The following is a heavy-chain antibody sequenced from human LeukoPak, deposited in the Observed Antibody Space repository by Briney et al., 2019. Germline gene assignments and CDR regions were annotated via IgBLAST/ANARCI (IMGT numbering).Heavy chain of an antibody. CDR1: GFTFDDYA. CDR3: AKDMITFGGVIVTRLYFDY. CDR2: ISWNSGSI. J-gene: IGHJ4*02. V-gene: IGHV3-9*01. D-gene: IGHD3-16*02. Sequence: PGRSLRLSCAASGFTFDDYAMHWVRHVPGKGLEWVSGISWNSGSIGYADSVKGRFTISRDNAKNSLYLQMNSLRPEDTALYYCAKDMITFGGVIVTRLYFDYWGQGTLVTVSS.